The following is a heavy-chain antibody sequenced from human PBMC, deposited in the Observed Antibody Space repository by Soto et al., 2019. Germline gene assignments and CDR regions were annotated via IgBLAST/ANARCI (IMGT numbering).Heavy chain of an antibody. J-gene: IGHJ3*02. CDR3: ASAGTYYDILTGHSAFDI. CDR1: GGSISSGGYY. V-gene: IGHV4-31*03. CDR2: IYYSGST. Sequence: QVQLQESGPGMVEPSQTLSLTCTVSGGSISSGGYYWSRIRQHPGKGLEWIGYIYYSGSTYYNPSLKSRVTISVDTSKNQFSLRLSSVTAADTAVYYCASAGTYYDILTGHSAFDIWGQGTMVTVSS. D-gene: IGHD3-9*01.